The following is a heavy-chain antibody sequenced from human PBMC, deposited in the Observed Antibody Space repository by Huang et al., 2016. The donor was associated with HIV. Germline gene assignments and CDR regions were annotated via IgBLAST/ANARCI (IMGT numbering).Heavy chain of an antibody. Sequence: EVQLVQSGAEVRKPGESLKISCKGSGSSFNTYWIGWVRQIPGKGLEWMGISYPGDSDTKYSPSFQGQVTISVDKSTSTAYLQWRSLKASDTAIYYCARGGIAAAANNWFDPWGQGTLVTVSS. J-gene: IGHJ5*02. CDR3: ARGGIAAAANNWFDP. D-gene: IGHD6-13*01. V-gene: IGHV5-51*01. CDR1: GSSFNTYW. CDR2: SYPGDSDT.